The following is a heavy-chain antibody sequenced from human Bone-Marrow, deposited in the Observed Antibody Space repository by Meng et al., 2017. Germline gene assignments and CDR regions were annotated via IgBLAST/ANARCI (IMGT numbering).Heavy chain of an antibody. CDR2: INHSGST. J-gene: IGHJ4*02. D-gene: IGHD2-15*01. Sequence: QVQLQQWGAGLLKPSETLSLTCAVYGGSFSGYYWSWFRQPPGKGLEWIGEINHSGSTNYNPSLKSRVTISVDTSKNQFSLKLSSVTAADTAVYYCARGGYCSGGSCNWGQGTLVTVSS. CDR1: GGSFSGYY. V-gene: IGHV4-34*01. CDR3: ARGGYCSGGSCN.